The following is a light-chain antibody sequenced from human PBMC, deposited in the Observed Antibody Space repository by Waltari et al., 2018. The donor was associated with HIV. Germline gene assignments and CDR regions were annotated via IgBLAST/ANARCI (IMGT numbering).Light chain of an antibody. J-gene: IGLJ2*01. CDR2: ENN. V-gene: IGLV1-51*01. CDR1: ASDIGNNY. Sequence: SVLTQPPSLSAAPGQKVTISCYGSASDIGNNYVSWYQQLPETAPKLLIHENNKRPSGIPDRFSGSKSGTSATLAITGLQTGDEADYFCGTWDSNLSVVLFGGGTKLTVL. CDR3: GTWDSNLSVVL.